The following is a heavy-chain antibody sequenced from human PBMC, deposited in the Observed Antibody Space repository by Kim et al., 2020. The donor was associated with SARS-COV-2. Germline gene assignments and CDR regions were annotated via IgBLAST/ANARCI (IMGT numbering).Heavy chain of an antibody. D-gene: IGHD3-10*01. CDR3: ARSHRYHGSGLDS. J-gene: IGHJ5*01. V-gene: IGHV1-18*01. CDR2: ITTYNGNM. CDR1: GYTLTNYG. Sequence: ASVKVSCKASGYTLTNYGFSWVRQAPGQPLEWMAWITTYNGNMKFADKFRDRVTLTTDSSTNTSYMELGDLKSDDTAVYYCARSHRYHGSGLDSWGQGTLVTVSS.